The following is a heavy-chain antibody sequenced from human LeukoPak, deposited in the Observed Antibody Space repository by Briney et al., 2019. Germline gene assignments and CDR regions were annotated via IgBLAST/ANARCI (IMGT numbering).Heavy chain of an antibody. CDR1: GFTFSSYS. V-gene: IGHV3-21*01. Sequence: GGSLRLSCAASGFTFSSYSTNWVRQAPGKGLEWVSSISSSSSYIYYADSVKGRFTISRDNAKNSLYLQMNSLRAEDTAVYYCARDFYPNSSGNDYYYYGMDVWGQGTTVTVSS. CDR3: ARDFYPNSSGNDYYYYGMDV. J-gene: IGHJ6*02. D-gene: IGHD6-19*01. CDR2: ISSSSSYI.